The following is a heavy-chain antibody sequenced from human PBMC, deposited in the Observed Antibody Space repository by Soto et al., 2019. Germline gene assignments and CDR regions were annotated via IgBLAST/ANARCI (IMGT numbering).Heavy chain of an antibody. CDR2: IIPIFGTA. J-gene: IGHJ6*02. CDR1: GGTFSSYA. D-gene: IGHD6-6*01. Sequence: QVQLVQSGAEVKKPGSSVKVSCKASGGTFSSYAISWVRQAPGQGLEWMGGIIPIFGTANYAQKFQGRVMITADESTSTAYMELSSLRSEDTAVYYCARVTSPHEGAALGMDVWGQGTTVTVSS. CDR3: ARVTSPHEGAALGMDV. V-gene: IGHV1-69*01.